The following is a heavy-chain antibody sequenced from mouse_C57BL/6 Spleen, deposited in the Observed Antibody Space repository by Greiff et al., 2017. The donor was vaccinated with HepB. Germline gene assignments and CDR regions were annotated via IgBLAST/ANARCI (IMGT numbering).Heavy chain of an antibody. J-gene: IGHJ4*01. Sequence: DVKLVESGGGLVKPGGSLKLSCAASGFTFSSYAMSWVRQTPEKRLEWVATISDGGSYTYYPDNVKGRFTISRDNAKNNLYLQMSHLKSEDTAMYYCARDPTVRDYAMDYWGQGTSVTVSS. CDR2: ISDGGSYT. V-gene: IGHV5-4*01. CDR1: GFTFSSYA. CDR3: ARDPTVRDYAMDY. D-gene: IGHD1-1*01.